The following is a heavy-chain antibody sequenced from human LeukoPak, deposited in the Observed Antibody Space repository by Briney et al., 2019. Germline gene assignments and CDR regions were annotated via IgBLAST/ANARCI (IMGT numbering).Heavy chain of an antibody. D-gene: IGHD3-9*01. V-gene: IGHV3-30*03. CDR3: ARDHDWAFDL. CDR2: ISYDGSKI. CDR1: GLNFKSYG. J-gene: IGHJ4*02. Sequence: GRSLRLSCAASGLNFKSYGMHWVRQAPGKGLEWVAVISYDGSKIFYVDSVKGRFTISRDNSKNTLYLQMNALRYEDTAIYYCARDHDWAFDLWGQGTLVTVSS.